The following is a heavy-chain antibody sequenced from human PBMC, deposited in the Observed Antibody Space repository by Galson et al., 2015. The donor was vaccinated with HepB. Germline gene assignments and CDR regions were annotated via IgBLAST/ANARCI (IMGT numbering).Heavy chain of an antibody. J-gene: IGHJ5*02. Sequence: SVKVSCKASGYTFTSYGISWVRQAPGQGLEWMGWISAYNGNTNYAQKLQGRVTMTTDTSTSTAYMELRSLRSDDTAVYYCARGTNVVSGSVDFWSGYYSWFDPWGQGTLVTVSS. CDR2: ISAYNGNT. V-gene: IGHV1-18*04. CDR1: GYTFTSYG. D-gene: IGHD3-3*01. CDR3: ARGTNVVSGSVDFWSGYYSWFDP.